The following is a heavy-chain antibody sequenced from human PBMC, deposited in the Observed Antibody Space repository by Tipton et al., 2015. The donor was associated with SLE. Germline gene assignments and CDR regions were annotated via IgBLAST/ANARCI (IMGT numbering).Heavy chain of an antibody. CDR1: VGTFNDYD. V-gene: IGHV4-34*10. Sequence: TLSLTCLVSVGTFNDYDWAWVRQPPGKGLEWIGQINHRGLTKYSQSLKGRVTLSVDTSKKQLSLRLTSLTAADTALYYCAKARNHYYGSGSYFHFDLWGHGILVTVSS. J-gene: IGHJ4*01. CDR2: INHRGLT. D-gene: IGHD3-10*01. CDR3: AKARNHYYGSGSYFHFDL.